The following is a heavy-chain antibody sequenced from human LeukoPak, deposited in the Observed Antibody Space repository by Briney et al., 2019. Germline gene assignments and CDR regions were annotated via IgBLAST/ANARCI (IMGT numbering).Heavy chain of an antibody. Sequence: ASVKVSCKASGGTFSSYAISWVRQAPGQGLEWMGGIIPIFGTANYAQKFQGRVTITVDESTSTAYMELSSLRSEDTAVYYCARVLSSGSYYGFDYWGQGTLVTVSS. V-gene: IGHV1-69*13. J-gene: IGHJ4*02. D-gene: IGHD1-26*01. CDR1: GGTFSSYA. CDR3: ARVLSSGSYYGFDY. CDR2: IIPIFGTA.